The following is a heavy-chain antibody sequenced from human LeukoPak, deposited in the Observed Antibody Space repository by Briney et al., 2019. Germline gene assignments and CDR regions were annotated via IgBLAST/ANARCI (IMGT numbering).Heavy chain of an antibody. CDR2: INPNSGGT. CDR1: GYTFTGYY. V-gene: IGHV1-2*02. CDR3: ARDHYYGSGSP. J-gene: IGHJ4*02. D-gene: IGHD3-10*01. Sequence: ASVKVSCKASGYTFTGYYMHWVRQAPGQGLEWMGWINPNSGGTNYAQKFQGRVTITADESTSTAYMELSSLRSEDTAVYYCARDHYYGSGSPWGQGTLVTVSS.